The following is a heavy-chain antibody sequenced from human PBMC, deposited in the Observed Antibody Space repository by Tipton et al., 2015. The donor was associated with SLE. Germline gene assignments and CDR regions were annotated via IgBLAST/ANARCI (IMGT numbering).Heavy chain of an antibody. CDR1: GGSVSSNSKY. V-gene: IGHV4-39*07. CDR2: IYYTGTTT. D-gene: IGHD1-26*01. J-gene: IGHJ3*02. Sequence: TLSLTCTVSGGSVSSNSKYLAWIRQPPGKGLEWIGSIYYTGTTTSYNSFLKSRVTMSVDTSKNQFSLRLTSVTAADTAVYYCARTLGAIAHTVYDAFDIWGQGKMVTVSS. CDR3: ARTLGAIAHTVYDAFDI.